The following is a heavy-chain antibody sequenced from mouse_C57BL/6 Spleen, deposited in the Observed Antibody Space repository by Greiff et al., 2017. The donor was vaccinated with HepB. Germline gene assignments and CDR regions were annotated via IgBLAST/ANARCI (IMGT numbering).Heavy chain of an antibody. CDR1: GYAFSSYW. J-gene: IGHJ3*01. CDR2: IYPGDGDT. V-gene: IGHV1-80*01. CDR3: VRGEYYGSSYGFAY. D-gene: IGHD1-1*01. Sequence: VQLQQSGAELVKPGASVKISCKASGYAFSSYWMNWVKQRPGKGLEWIGQIYPGDGDTNYNGKFKGKATLTADKSSSTAYMQLSSLTSEDSAVYFCVRGEYYGSSYGFAYWGQGTLVTVSA.